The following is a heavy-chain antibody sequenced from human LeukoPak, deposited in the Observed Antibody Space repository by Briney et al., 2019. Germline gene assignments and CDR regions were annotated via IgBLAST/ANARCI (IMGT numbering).Heavy chain of an antibody. CDR2: ISYDGNSK. CDR1: GFTFSNYA. CDR3: ARTKQWLVPNDAFDI. V-gene: IGHV3-30-3*01. J-gene: IGHJ3*02. D-gene: IGHD6-19*01. Sequence: GRSLRLSCAASGFTFSNYAMHWVRQAPGKGLEWVAVISYDGNSKYYADSVKGRFTISRDNSKNTLYLQMNSLRAEDTAVYYCARTKQWLVPNDAFDIWGQGTMVTVSS.